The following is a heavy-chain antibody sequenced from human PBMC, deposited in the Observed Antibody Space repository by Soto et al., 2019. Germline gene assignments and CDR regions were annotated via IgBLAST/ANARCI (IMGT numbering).Heavy chain of an antibody. CDR1: GESISSSNW. CDR3: ARENDFWSGPNGLDV. Sequence: SETLSLTCAVSGESISSSNWWSWVRQPPGKGLEWIGEIYRSGNTKYNPSLKSRVTISVDKSKNQFSLKLNSVTAADTAVYYCARENDFWSGPNGLDVWGQGTTVTVSS. CDR2: IYRSGNT. D-gene: IGHD3-3*01. J-gene: IGHJ6*02. V-gene: IGHV4-4*02.